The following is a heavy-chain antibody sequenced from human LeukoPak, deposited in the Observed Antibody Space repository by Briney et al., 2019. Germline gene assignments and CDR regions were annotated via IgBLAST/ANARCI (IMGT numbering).Heavy chain of an antibody. CDR1: GGSISSGGYY. D-gene: IGHD3-22*01. CDR3: AARGSFGYDSSGYYFWDDAFDI. CDR2: IYYSGST. J-gene: IGHJ3*02. V-gene: IGHV4-31*03. Sequence: SQTLSLTCTVSGGSISSGGYYWSWIRQHPGKGLEWIGYIYYSGSTYYNPSLKSRVTISVDTSKNQFSLKLSSVTAADTAVYYCAARGSFGYDSSGYYFWDDAFDIWGQGTMVTVSS.